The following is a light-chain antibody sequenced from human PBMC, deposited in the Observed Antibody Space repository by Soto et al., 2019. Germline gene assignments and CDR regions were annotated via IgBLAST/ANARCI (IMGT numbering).Light chain of an antibody. CDR3: QQDDDLPLT. V-gene: IGKV3D-15*01. Sequence: EIVMTQSPATLSVSQGERVTLSCRASQSVGSNLAWYQQKPGQAPRVLIYDASTRATVIPPRFSGSGSGTEFTLTISSLQSEDFAIYYCQQDDDLPLTFGGGTKVYIK. CDR2: DAS. J-gene: IGKJ4*01. CDR1: QSVGSN.